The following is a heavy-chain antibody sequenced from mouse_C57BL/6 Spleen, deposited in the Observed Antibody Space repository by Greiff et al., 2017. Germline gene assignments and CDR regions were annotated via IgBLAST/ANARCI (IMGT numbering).Heavy chain of an antibody. V-gene: IGHV5-6*01. CDR3: ARQGTTVVAHWYFDV. J-gene: IGHJ1*03. CDR2: ISSGGSYT. CDR1: GFTFSSYG. Sequence: EVKLVESGGDLVKPGGSLKLSCAASGFTFSSYGMSWVRQTPDKRLEWVATISSGGSYTYYPDSVKGRFTIYRDNAKNTLYLQMSSLKSEDTAMYYCARQGTTVVAHWYFDVWGTGTTVTVSS. D-gene: IGHD1-1*01.